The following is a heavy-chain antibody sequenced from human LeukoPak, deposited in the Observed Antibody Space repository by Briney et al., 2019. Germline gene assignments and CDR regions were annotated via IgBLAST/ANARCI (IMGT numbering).Heavy chain of an antibody. Sequence: SETLSLTCAVSGGSISSSNWWGWVRQPPGRGLECIGEIHHSGTTNYNPSLKSRVTISVDTSKNQFSLKLSSVTAADTAVYYCAREGPLRGSDYYGSGLFDYWGQGTLVTVSS. V-gene: IGHV4-4*02. CDR1: GGSISSSNW. CDR3: AREGPLRGSDYYGSGLFDY. CDR2: IHHSGTT. D-gene: IGHD3-10*01. J-gene: IGHJ4*02.